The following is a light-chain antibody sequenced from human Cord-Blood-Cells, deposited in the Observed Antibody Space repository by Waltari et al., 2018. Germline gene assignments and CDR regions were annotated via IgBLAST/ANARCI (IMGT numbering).Light chain of an antibody. J-gene: IGKJ2*01. CDR3: QQYNNWSYT. V-gene: IGKV3-15*01. CDR1: QSVSSN. CDR2: GAS. Sequence: EIVMTQSPATLSVSQGERATLSCRASQSVSSNLAWYQQKPGQAPRLLIYGASTRATGIPASFSGSGSGTEFTLTISSLQSEDFAVYYCQQYNNWSYTFGQGTKLEIK.